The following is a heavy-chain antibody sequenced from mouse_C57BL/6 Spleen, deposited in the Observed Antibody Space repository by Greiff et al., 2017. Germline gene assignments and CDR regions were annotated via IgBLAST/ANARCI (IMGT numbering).Heavy chain of an antibody. Sequence: QVQLQQPGAELVKPGASVKMSCKASGYTFTSYWITWVKQRPGQGLEWIGDIYPGSGSTNYNEKFKSKATLPVDTSSSTAYMQLSSLTSEDSAVYYCATITTVVEYYAMDYWGQGTSVTVSS. J-gene: IGHJ4*01. D-gene: IGHD1-1*01. CDR3: ATITTVVEYYAMDY. CDR1: GYTFTSYW. V-gene: IGHV1-55*01. CDR2: IYPGSGST.